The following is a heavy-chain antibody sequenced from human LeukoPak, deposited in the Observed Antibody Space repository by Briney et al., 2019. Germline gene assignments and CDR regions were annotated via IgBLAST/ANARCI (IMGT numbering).Heavy chain of an antibody. CDR1: GFTFSSYA. D-gene: IGHD1-26*01. CDR2: ISYDGSNK. J-gene: IGHJ4*02. V-gene: IGHV3-30-3*01. Sequence: GGSLRLSCAASGFTFSSYAMHWVRQAPGKGLEWVAVISYDGSNKYYADSVKGRFTISRDNSKSTLYLQMNSLRAEDTAVYYCARDWVVGEVAAGLDYWGQGTLVTVSS. CDR3: ARDWVVGEVAAGLDY.